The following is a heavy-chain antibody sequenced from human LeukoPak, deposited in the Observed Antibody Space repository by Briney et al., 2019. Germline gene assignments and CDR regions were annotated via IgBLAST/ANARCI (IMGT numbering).Heavy chain of an antibody. V-gene: IGHV4-59*01. Sequence: SETLSLTCTVSGGSISSYYWSWIRQPPGKGLEWIGYIYHSGNTYYNPSLKSRVTISVHNSKNQFSLKVNSVTAADTAVYYCARDRNYYDSSGPPYYYSALDVWGQGTTVTVSS. CDR1: GGSISSYY. CDR2: IYHSGNT. CDR3: ARDRNYYDSSGPPYYYSALDV. J-gene: IGHJ6*02. D-gene: IGHD3-22*01.